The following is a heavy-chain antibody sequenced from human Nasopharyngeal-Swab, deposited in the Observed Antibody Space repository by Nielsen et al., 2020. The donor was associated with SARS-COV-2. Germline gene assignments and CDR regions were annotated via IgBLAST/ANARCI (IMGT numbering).Heavy chain of an antibody. Sequence: GGSLRLSCAASGFTFSSYAMSWVRQAPGKGLEWVSVIYSGGSSTYYADSVKGRFTISRDNSKNTLYLQMNSLRAEDTAVYYCAKDPALEWSHYYGMDVWGQGTTVTVSS. V-gene: IGHV3-23*03. CDR2: IYSGGSST. CDR1: GFTFSSYA. J-gene: IGHJ6*01. D-gene: IGHD3-3*01. CDR3: AKDPALEWSHYYGMDV.